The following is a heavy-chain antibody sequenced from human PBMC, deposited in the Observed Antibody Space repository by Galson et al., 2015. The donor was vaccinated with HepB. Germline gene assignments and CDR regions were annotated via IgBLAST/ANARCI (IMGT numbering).Heavy chain of an antibody. Sequence: CAISGDSVSTNSASWNRIRQSPSRGLEWLGRIYYKSKWFYDYAASVKSRITITPDTSNNRFSLQLDSVTPGDTAVYYCARGRDPRLFDYWGQGTLVTVSS. J-gene: IGHJ4*02. CDR3: ARGRDPRLFDY. D-gene: IGHD3-10*01. CDR1: GDSVSTNSAS. V-gene: IGHV6-1*01. CDR2: IYYKSKWFY.